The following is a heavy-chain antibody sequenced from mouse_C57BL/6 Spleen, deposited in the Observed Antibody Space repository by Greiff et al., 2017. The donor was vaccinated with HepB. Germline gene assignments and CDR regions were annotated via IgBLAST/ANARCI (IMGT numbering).Heavy chain of an antibody. CDR2: IYPGDGDT. V-gene: IGHV1-82*01. CDR1: GYAFSSSW. Sequence: QVQLQQSGPELVKPGASVKISCKASGYAFSSSWMNWVKQRPGKGLEWIGRIYPGDGDTKYNGKFKGKATLTADKSSSTAYMQLSSLTSEDSAVSFCARSYYGSSWDYWGQGTTLTVSS. D-gene: IGHD1-1*01. CDR3: ARSYYGSSWDY. J-gene: IGHJ2*01.